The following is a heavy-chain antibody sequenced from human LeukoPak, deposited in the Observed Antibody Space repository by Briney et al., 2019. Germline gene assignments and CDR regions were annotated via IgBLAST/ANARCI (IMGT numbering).Heavy chain of an antibody. Sequence: ASVKVSCKVSGYTLTELSMHWVRQAPEKGLEWMGGFDPEDGETIYAQKFQGRVTITEDTSPDTAYMELSSLRSEDTAVYYCATGFSLSRSTMIVMANQHFDLWGRGTLVTVSS. CDR3: ATGFSLSRSTMIVMANQHFDL. CDR2: FDPEDGET. CDR1: GYTLTELS. J-gene: IGHJ2*01. V-gene: IGHV1-24*01. D-gene: IGHD3-22*01.